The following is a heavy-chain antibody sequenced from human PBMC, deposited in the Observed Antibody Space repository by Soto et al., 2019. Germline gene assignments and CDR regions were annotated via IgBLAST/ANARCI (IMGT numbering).Heavy chain of an antibody. Sequence: HPGGSLRLSCAASGFTFSSYAMHWVRQAPGKGLEWVAVVSHDGSNKYYADSVKGRFTISRDNSKNTLYLQMNRLRAEDTALYYCARDPDYHFWSVFDYWGQGTLVTVSS. CDR2: VSHDGSNK. CDR3: ARDPDYHFWSVFDY. CDR1: GFTFSSYA. V-gene: IGHV3-30-3*01. D-gene: IGHD3-3*01. J-gene: IGHJ4*02.